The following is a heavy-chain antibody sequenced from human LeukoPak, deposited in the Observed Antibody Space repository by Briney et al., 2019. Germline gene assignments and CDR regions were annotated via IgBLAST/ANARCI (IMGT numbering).Heavy chain of an antibody. V-gene: IGHV3-7*01. CDR1: GFTFSSYW. CDR3: ARLRYSSSWWDAFDI. CDR2: IKQDGSEK. D-gene: IGHD6-13*01. J-gene: IGHJ3*02. Sequence: GGSLRLSCAASGFTFSSYWMSWVRQAPGKGLEWVANIKQDGSEKYYVDSVKGRFTISRDNAKNSLYLQMNSLRAEDTAVYYYARLRYSSSWWDAFDIWGQGTMVTVSS.